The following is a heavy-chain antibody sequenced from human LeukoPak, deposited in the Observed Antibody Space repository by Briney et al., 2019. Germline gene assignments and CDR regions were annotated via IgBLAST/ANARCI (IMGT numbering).Heavy chain of an antibody. J-gene: IGHJ3*02. CDR2: IYYSGST. Sequence: SETLSLTCTVSGGSISSSSYYWGWIRQPPGKGLEWIGSIYYSGSTYYNPSLKSRVTISVDTSKNQFSLKLSSVTAADTAVYYCARHAGGPGDAFDTWGQGTMVTVSS. V-gene: IGHV4-39*01. D-gene: IGHD4-23*01. CDR1: GGSISSSSYY. CDR3: ARHAGGPGDAFDT.